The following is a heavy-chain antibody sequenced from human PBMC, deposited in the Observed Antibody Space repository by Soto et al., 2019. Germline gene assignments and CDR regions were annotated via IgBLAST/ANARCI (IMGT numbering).Heavy chain of an antibody. V-gene: IGHV1-69*01. CDR1: GGTFSRYT. CDR3: AQDANGTSLAY. J-gene: IGHJ4*02. Sequence: QVQLVQSGAEVKKPGSSVKVSCKASGGTFSRYTISWVRQAPGQGLEWMGGIIPIFGAAKYAQKFQDRVTVTAEESTSTAYMELSSLRSEDTAVYYCAQDANGTSLAYWGQGTLVTVSS. D-gene: IGHD1-1*01. CDR2: IIPIFGAA.